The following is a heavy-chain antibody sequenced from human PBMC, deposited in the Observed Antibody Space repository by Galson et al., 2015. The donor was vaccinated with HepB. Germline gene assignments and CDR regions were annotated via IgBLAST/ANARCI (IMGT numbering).Heavy chain of an antibody. D-gene: IGHD6-19*01. CDR3: AKDFYLRRGWYGLIDY. CDR2: ISWNSDSV. J-gene: IGHJ4*02. V-gene: IGHV3-9*01. CDR1: GFTFGDYG. Sequence: SLRLSCAASGFTFGDYGMHWVRQAPGKGLEWVSGISWNSDSVGYADSVKDRFTISRDNTKNSLYLQMISLRPEDTALYYCAKDFYLRRGWYGLIDYWGQGTLVTVSS.